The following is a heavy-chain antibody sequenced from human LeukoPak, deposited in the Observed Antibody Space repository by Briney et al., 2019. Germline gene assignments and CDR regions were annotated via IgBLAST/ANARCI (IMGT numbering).Heavy chain of an antibody. CDR2: IYYSGST. V-gene: IGHV4-59*08. D-gene: IGHD3-10*01. CDR1: GGSISSCY. J-gene: IGHJ4*02. CDR3: ARGISGSGIVEVDYFDY. Sequence: SETLFLTCTVSGGSISSCYWSWIRQPPGKGLEWIGYIYYSGSTNYNPSLKSRVTISVDTSKNQFSLKLSSVTAADTAVYYCARGISGSGIVEVDYFDYWGQGTLVTVSS.